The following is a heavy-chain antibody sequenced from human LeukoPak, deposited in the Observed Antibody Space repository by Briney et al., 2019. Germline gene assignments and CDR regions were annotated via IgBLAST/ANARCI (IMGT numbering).Heavy chain of an antibody. D-gene: IGHD3-22*01. CDR1: GNSISSYY. CDR3: ARDNYYYDSSGYPLDY. CDR2: IYTSGST. J-gene: IGHJ4*02. Sequence: SETLSLTCTVSGNSISSYYWSWIRQPAGKGLEWIGRIYTSGSTNYNPSLKSRVTMSVDTSKNQLSLKLSSVTAADTAVYYCARDNYYYDSSGYPLDYWGQGTLVTVSS. V-gene: IGHV4-4*07.